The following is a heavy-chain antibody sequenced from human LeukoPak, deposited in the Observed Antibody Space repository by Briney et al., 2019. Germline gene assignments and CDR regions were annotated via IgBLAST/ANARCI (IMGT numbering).Heavy chain of an antibody. CDR3: ARVDIKLTIFGVVTSFYWYFDL. D-gene: IGHD3-3*01. V-gene: IGHV3-21*01. Sequence: GRSLRLSCAASGFTFSSYSMNWVRQAPGKGLEWVSSISSSSSYIYYADSVKGRFTISRDNAKNSLYLQMNSLRAEDTAVYYCARVDIKLTIFGVVTSFYWYFDLWGRGTLVTVSS. CDR1: GFTFSSYS. CDR2: ISSSSSYI. J-gene: IGHJ2*01.